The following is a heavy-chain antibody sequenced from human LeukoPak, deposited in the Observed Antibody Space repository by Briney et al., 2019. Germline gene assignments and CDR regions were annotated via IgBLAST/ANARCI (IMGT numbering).Heavy chain of an antibody. Sequence: PGGSLRLSCAVSGFTFSGFWMSWSRQAPGKGLEWVASINSDGSEGYYADVVKGRFTISRDNAKNSLYLQMNSLRAEDTAVYYCARGVAAVDYWGQGTLVTVSS. J-gene: IGHJ4*02. CDR2: INSDGSEG. CDR1: GFTFSGFW. D-gene: IGHD6-13*01. CDR3: ARGVAAVDY. V-gene: IGHV3-7*01.